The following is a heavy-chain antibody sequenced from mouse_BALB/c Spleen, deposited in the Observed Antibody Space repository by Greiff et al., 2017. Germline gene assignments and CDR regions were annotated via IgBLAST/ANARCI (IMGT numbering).Heavy chain of an antibody. Sequence: EVQLQQSGPELVKPGASVKMSCKASGYTFTSYVMHWVKQKPGQGLEWIGYINPYNDGTKYNEKFKGKATLTSDKSSSTAYMELSSLTSEDSAVYYCARGADYDGYYVGFAYWGQGTLVTVSA. CDR3: ARGADYDGYYVGFAY. V-gene: IGHV1-14*01. CDR1: GYTFTSYV. J-gene: IGHJ3*01. CDR2: INPYNDGT. D-gene: IGHD2-3*01.